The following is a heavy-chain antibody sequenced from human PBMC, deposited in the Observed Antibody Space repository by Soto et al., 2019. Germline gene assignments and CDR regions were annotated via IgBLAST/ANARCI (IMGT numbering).Heavy chain of an antibody. CDR1: GGSISSYY. V-gene: IGHV4-59*08. CDR3: ARRYGSSFEF. D-gene: IGHD2-15*01. Sequence: QVQLQVSGPGLVKPSETLSLTCTVSGGSISSYYWSWIRQPPGKGLEWIWYIYYSGSTNYNPSLEGGVTILVDTSNTPFSLKLRSVTAADTAGYYCARRYGSSFEFWGQGNLVTVYS. CDR2: IYYSGST. J-gene: IGHJ4*02.